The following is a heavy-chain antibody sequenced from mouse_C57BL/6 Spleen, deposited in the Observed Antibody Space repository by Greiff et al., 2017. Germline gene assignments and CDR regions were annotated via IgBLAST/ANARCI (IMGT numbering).Heavy chain of an antibody. V-gene: IGHV1-62-2*01. Sequence: LVESGAELVKPGASVKLSCKASGYTFTEYTIHWVKQRSGQGLEWIGWFYPGSGSIKYNEKFKDKATLTANKSSSTVYMELSRLTSEDSAVYFCARHEEGGNWYYFDYWGQGTTRTVSS. J-gene: IGHJ2*01. D-gene: IGHD2-1*01. CDR1: GYTFTEYT. CDR2: FYPGSGSI. CDR3: ARHEEGGNWYYFDY.